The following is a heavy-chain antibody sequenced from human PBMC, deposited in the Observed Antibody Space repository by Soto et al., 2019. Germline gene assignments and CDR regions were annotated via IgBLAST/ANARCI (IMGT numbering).Heavy chain of an antibody. CDR1: GFTFSDHY. CDR2: TRNKANSYTT. V-gene: IGHV3-72*01. J-gene: IGHJ4*02. Sequence: GGSLRLSCAASGFTFSDHYMDWVRQAPGKGLEWVGRTRNKANSYTTEYAASVKGRFTISRDDSKNSLYLQMTSLKTEDTAGYYCSGGASGEHAYSGSYYFDYWGQGTLVTVSS. D-gene: IGHD1-26*01. CDR3: SGGASGEHAYSGSYYFDY.